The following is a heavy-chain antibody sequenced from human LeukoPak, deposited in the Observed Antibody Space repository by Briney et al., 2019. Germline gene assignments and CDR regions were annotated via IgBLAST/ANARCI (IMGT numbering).Heavy chain of an antibody. CDR1: GGSISHYF. J-gene: IGHJ4*02. CDR3: ASRKWLHRFDY. CDR2: INHSGST. D-gene: IGHD5-24*01. Sequence: PSETLSLTCTVSGGSISHYFWSWIRQPPGKGLEWIGEINHSGSTNYNPSLKSRVTISVDTSKNQFSLKLSSVTAADTAVYYCASRKWLHRFDYWGQGTLVTVSS. V-gene: IGHV4-34*01.